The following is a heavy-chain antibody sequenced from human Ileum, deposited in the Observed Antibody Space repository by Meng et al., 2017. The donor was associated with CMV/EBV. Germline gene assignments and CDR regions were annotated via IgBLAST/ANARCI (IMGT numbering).Heavy chain of an antibody. D-gene: IGHD6-13*01. Sequence: GESLKISCAASGFTFSSYWMSWVRQAPGKGLEWVANIKQDGSEKYYVDSVKGRFTISRDNAKNSLYLQMNSLRAEDTAVYYCARVILTPGIAAAGIRYYDYWGQGTLVTVSS. V-gene: IGHV3-7*01. J-gene: IGHJ4*02. CDR1: GFTFSSYW. CDR3: ARVILTPGIAAAGIRYYDY. CDR2: IKQDGSEK.